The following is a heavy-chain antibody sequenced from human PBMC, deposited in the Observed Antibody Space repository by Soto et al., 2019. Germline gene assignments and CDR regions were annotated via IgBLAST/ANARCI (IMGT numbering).Heavy chain of an antibody. CDR2: IYYSGST. CDR1: GGSISSGGYY. Sequence: QVQLQESGPGLVKPSQTLSLTCTVSGGSISSGGYYWSWIRQHPGKGLEWIGYIYYSGSTYYNPSLKSRVTISVDTSKNQFSLKLGSVTAADTAVYYCARERDSGYDRYFDYWGQGTLVTVSS. CDR3: ARERDSGYDRYFDY. J-gene: IGHJ4*02. D-gene: IGHD5-12*01. V-gene: IGHV4-31*03.